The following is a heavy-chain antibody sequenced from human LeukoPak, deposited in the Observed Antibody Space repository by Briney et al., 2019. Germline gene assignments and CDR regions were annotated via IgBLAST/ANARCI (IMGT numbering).Heavy chain of an antibody. D-gene: IGHD3-10*01. CDR1: GGSISSGGYY. Sequence: PSETLSLTCTVSGGSISSGGYYWSWIRQHPGKGLEWIGYIYYSGSTYYNPSLKSRVTISVDTSKNQFSLKLSSVTAADTAVYYCAGVTATMVREVFDYWGQGTLVTVSS. CDR2: IYYSGST. CDR3: AGVTATMVREVFDY. V-gene: IGHV4-31*03. J-gene: IGHJ4*02.